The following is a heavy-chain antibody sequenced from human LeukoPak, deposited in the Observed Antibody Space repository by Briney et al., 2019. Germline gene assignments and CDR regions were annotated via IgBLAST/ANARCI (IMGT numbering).Heavy chain of an antibody. Sequence: PGGSLRLSCAASGFTFSSSVMHWVRQAPGQGLEWVALTWYDGSTKHYADSVKGRFTSSRDNSNNTLFLQMSSLRAEDTAVYYCARARFGTAGADYWGQGTLVTVSS. CDR2: TWYDGSTK. J-gene: IGHJ4*02. V-gene: IGHV3-33*01. CDR3: ARARFGTAGADY. CDR1: GFTFSSSV. D-gene: IGHD1-1*01.